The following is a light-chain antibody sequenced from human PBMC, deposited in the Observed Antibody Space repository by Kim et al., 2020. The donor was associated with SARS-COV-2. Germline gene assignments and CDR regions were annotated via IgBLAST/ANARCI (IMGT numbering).Light chain of an antibody. J-gene: IGKJ1*01. V-gene: IGKV1-6*01. Sequence: SEGDTVTSTSRTSQDIRNDLGWHQQKPGTAPMVLIAATSISQSGVPSRFSGSGSGTDLTLTINSLQPEDFATSYCLENYTHPWTFGQGTKVEI. CDR1: QDIRND. CDR2: ATS. CDR3: LENYTHPWT.